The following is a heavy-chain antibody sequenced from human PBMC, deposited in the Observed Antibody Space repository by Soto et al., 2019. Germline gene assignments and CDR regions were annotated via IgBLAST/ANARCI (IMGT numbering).Heavy chain of an antibody. Sequence: SETLSLTSTVSDGSISGHYWSWIRQPPGKGLQYIGYISYSGSTNYNPSLKSRVTISVDTSNNQFSLRLSSVTAADTAVYYCARDVGLQHDTGYYDFWSGKNNWFDPWGQGTLVTVSS. CDR3: ARDVGLQHDTGYYDFWSGKNNWFDP. V-gene: IGHV4-59*11. J-gene: IGHJ5*02. CDR2: ISYSGST. CDR1: DGSISGHY. D-gene: IGHD3-3*01.